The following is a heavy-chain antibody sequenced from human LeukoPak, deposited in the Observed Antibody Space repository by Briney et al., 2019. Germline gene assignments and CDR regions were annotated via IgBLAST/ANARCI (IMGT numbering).Heavy chain of an antibody. J-gene: IGHJ5*02. V-gene: IGHV1-24*01. D-gene: IGHD6-13*01. CDR2: FDPEDGET. CDR1: GYTLTELS. CDR3: ATVRERDSSWFNWFDP. Sequence: ASVKVSCKVSGYTLTELSMHWVRQAPGKGLEWMGGFDPEDGETIYAQKFQGRVTMTEDISTDTAYMELSSLRSEDTTVYYCATVRERDSSWFNWFDPWGQGTLVTVSS.